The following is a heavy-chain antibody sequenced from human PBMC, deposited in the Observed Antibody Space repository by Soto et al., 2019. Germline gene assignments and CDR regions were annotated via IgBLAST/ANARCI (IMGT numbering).Heavy chain of an antibody. D-gene: IGHD6-19*01. CDR3: ARQVGGWAPWYFDY. CDR2: IYYSGST. CDR1: GGSISSYY. V-gene: IGHV4-59*08. J-gene: IGHJ4*02. Sequence: QVQLQESGPGLVKPSETLSLTCTVSGGSISSYYWSWIRQPPGKGLGWIGYIYYSGSTNYNPSLKSRFIKPENTSKNQFSLKLSSATAADTAVYYCARQVGGWAPWYFDYWGQGTLVTVSS.